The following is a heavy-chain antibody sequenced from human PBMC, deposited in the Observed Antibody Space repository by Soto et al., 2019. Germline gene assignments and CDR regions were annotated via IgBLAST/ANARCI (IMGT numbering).Heavy chain of an antibody. CDR3: GSIAAACPVPYYYGMDV. J-gene: IGHJ6*02. V-gene: IGHV1-69*13. CDR1: GGTFSSYA. D-gene: IGHD6-13*01. CDR2: IIPIFGTA. Sequence: GASVKVSCKASGGTFSSYAISWVRQAPGQGLEWMGGIIPIFGTANYAQKFQGRVTITADESTSTAYMELSSLRSEDTAVYYCGSIAAACPVPYYYGMDVWGQGTTVTVSS.